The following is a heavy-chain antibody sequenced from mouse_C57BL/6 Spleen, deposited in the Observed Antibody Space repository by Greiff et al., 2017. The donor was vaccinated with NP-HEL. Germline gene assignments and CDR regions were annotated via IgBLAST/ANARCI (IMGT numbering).Heavy chain of an antibody. J-gene: IGHJ4*01. Sequence: QVQLQQSGAELVKPGASVKISCKASGYAFSSYWMNWVKQRPGKGLEWIGQIYPGDGDTNYNGKLKGKATLTADKSSSTAYMQLSSLTSEDSAVYFCARSTTVVAKDAMDYWGQGTSVTVSS. V-gene: IGHV1-80*01. CDR2: IYPGDGDT. CDR1: GYAFSSYW. D-gene: IGHD1-1*01. CDR3: ARSTTVVAKDAMDY.